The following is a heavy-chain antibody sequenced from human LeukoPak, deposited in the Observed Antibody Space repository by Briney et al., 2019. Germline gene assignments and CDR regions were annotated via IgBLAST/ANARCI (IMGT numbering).Heavy chain of an antibody. V-gene: IGHV1-2*02. D-gene: IGHD2-2*01. CDR1: GYTFTGYY. CDR2: INPNSGGT. CDR3: ARDSHDCSSTSCYWGYYYYGMDV. Sequence: ASVKVSCKASGYTFTGYYMHWVRQAPGQGLEWMGWINPNSGGTNYAQKLQGRVTMTTDTSTSTAYMELRSLRSDDTAVYYCARDSHDCSSTSCYWGYYYYGMDVWGQGTTVTVSS. J-gene: IGHJ6*02.